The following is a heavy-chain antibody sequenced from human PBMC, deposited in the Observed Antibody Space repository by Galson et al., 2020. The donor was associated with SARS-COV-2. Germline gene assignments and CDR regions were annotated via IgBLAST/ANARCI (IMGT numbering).Heavy chain of an antibody. Sequence: SETLSLTCTVSGGSISSGGYYWSWIRQHPGKGLEWIGYIYYSGSTYYNPSLKSRVTISVDTSKNQFSLKLSSVTAADTAVYYCARGFRYFDWLFLGYYFDYWGQGTLVTVSS. CDR1: GGSISSGGYY. CDR2: IYYSGST. CDR3: ARGFRYFDWLFLGYYFDY. V-gene: IGHV4-31*03. J-gene: IGHJ4*02. D-gene: IGHD3-9*01.